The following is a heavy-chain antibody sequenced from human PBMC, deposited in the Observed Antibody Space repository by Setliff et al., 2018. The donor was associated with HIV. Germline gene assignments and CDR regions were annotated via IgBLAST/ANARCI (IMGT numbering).Heavy chain of an antibody. CDR2: IYTRGST. CDR1: GGSIRSNY. V-gene: IGHV4-4*07. Sequence: SETLSLTCTVSGGSIRSNYWSWIRQPAGKGLEWIGRIYTRGSTNYNPSLKSRVTISVDTSKNQFSLKLSSVTAADTAVYYCARQAGNPNYFYYMDVWGKGTTVTVSS. D-gene: IGHD6-13*01. J-gene: IGHJ6*03. CDR3: ARQAGNPNYFYYMDV.